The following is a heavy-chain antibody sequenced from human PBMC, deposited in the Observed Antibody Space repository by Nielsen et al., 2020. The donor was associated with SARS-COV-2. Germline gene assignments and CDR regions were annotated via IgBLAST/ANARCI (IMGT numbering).Heavy chain of an antibody. V-gene: IGHV3-30-3*01. CDR1: GFTFSSYA. CDR3: AKDNWDDAFDI. J-gene: IGHJ3*02. D-gene: IGHD1-26*01. CDR2: ISYDGSNK. Sequence: GESLKISCAASGFTFSSYAMHWVRQAPGKGLEWVAVISYDGSNKYYADSVKGRFTISRDNAKNSLYLQMNSLRAEDTALYYCAKDNWDDAFDIWGQGTMVTVSS.